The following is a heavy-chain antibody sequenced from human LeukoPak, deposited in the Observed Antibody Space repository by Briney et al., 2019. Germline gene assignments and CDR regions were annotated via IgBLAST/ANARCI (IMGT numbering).Heavy chain of an antibody. CDR2: IYHSGST. Sequence: PSETLSLTCTVSGYSISSGYYWGCIRQPPGKGLEWIGSIYHSGSTYYNPSLKSRVTISVDTSKNQFSPKLTSVTAADTAVYYCARSRRGLDAFDIWGQGTMVTVSS. V-gene: IGHV4-38-2*02. CDR1: GYSISSGYY. J-gene: IGHJ3*02. CDR3: ARSRRGLDAFDI.